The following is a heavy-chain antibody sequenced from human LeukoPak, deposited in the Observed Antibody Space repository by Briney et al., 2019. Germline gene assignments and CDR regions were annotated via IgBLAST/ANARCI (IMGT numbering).Heavy chain of an antibody. CDR1: GFTFSSYG. J-gene: IGHJ1*01. CDR2: ISGSGGTT. D-gene: IGHD3-22*01. V-gene: IGHV3-23*01. CDR3: AKEEGYYYDSGGYYVEYFQH. Sequence: GRSLRLSCAAPGFTFSSYGMHWVRQAPGKGLEWVSAISGSGGTTYYADSVKGRFTFSRDNSKNTLYLQMNSLRAEDTAVYYCAKEEGYYYDSGGYYVEYFQHWGQGTLVTVSS.